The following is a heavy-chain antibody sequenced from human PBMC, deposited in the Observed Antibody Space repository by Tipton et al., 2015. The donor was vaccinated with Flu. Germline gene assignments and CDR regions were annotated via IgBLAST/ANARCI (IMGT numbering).Heavy chain of an antibody. V-gene: IGHV4-61*01. CDR1: GGSTSSDSFY. Sequence: TLSLTCTVSGGSTSSDSFYWGWIRQPPGKGLEWIGHIFDSGAAYYKYNYNPSLKSRVTISVDASKNQLSLKVTSVTAADTAVYYCARRTTDTGLADWGQGALVSVSP. D-gene: IGHD1-1*01. CDR2: IFDSGAAYYKY. CDR3: ARRTTDTGLAD. J-gene: IGHJ4*02.